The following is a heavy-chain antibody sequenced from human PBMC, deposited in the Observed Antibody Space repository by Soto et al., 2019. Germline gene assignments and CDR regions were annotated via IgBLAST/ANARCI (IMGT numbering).Heavy chain of an antibody. CDR1: SGSISSSNW. CDR2: IYHSGST. J-gene: IGHJ6*03. Sequence: SETLSLTCAVSSGSISSSNWWSWVRQPPGKGLEWIGEIYHSGSTNYNPSLKSRVTISVDKSKNQFSLKLSSVTAADTAVYYCARAPHGVPFSWLYYMDVWGKGTTVTVSS. CDR3: ARAPHGVPFSWLYYMDV. V-gene: IGHV4-4*02. D-gene: IGHD5-12*01.